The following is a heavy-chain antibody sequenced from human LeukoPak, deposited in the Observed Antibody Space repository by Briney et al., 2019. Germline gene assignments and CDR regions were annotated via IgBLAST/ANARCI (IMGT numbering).Heavy chain of an antibody. J-gene: IGHJ4*02. CDR2: ISGSGASI. Sequence: PGGSLRLSCAASGFIFSSYSMSWVRQAPGKGLEWVSAISGSGASIYYADSVKGRFPISRDNSKNTLYLQMNSLRAEDTAVYYCARGPPNWGYDYWGPGTLVTVSS. D-gene: IGHD7-27*01. CDR3: ARGPPNWGYDY. V-gene: IGHV3-23*01. CDR1: GFIFSSYS.